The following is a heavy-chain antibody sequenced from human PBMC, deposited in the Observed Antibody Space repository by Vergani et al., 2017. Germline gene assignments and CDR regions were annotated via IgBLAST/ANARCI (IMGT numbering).Heavy chain of an antibody. CDR3: AGSTNYGDYNGMDV. CDR1: GGSFSGYY. J-gene: IGHJ6*02. V-gene: IGHV4-34*01. Sequence: QVQLQQWGAGLLKPSETLSLTCAVYGGSFSGYYWSWIRQPPGKGLEWFGEINHSGSTNYNPSLKSRVTISVDTSKNQFSLKLSAATAAVTAVYYCAGSTNYGDYNGMDVWGQGTTVTVSS. D-gene: IGHD1-7*01. CDR2: INHSGST.